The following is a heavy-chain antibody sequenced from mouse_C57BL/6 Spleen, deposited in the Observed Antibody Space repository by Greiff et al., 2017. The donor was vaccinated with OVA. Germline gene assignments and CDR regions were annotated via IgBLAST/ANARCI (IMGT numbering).Heavy chain of an antibody. CDR3: ARSHYYGSSYEGY. D-gene: IGHD1-1*01. V-gene: IGHV1-50*01. CDR1: GYTFTSYW. Sequence: QVQLKQPGAELVKPGASVKLSCKASGYTFTSYWMQWVKQRPGQGLEWIGEIDPSDSYTNYNQKFKGKATLTVDTSSSTAYMQLSSLTSEDSAVYYCARSHYYGSSYEGYWGQGTTLTVSS. CDR2: IDPSDSYT. J-gene: IGHJ2*01.